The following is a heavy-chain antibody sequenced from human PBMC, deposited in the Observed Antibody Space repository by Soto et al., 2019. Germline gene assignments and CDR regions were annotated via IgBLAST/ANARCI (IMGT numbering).Heavy chain of an antibody. Sequence: TLSLTCTVSGGSISSGGYYWSWIRQHPGKGLEWIGYIYYSGSTYYNPSLKSRVTISVDTSKNQFSLKLSSVTAADTAVYYCARDVQVGYSYGPNFDYWGQGTLVTVSS. V-gene: IGHV4-31*03. CDR1: GGSISSGGYY. J-gene: IGHJ4*02. CDR2: IYYSGST. D-gene: IGHD5-18*01. CDR3: ARDVQVGYSYGPNFDY.